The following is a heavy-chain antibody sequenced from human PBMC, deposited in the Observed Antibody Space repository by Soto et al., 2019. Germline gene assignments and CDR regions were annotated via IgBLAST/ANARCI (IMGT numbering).Heavy chain of an antibody. CDR3: AREATGGTGHRVDS. CDR2: INPNSGGT. V-gene: IGHV1-2*04. Sequence: SSVKVSCKASGYTFTGYYMHWVRQAPGQGLEWMGWINPNSGGTNYAQKFQGWVTMTRDTSISTAYMELSRLRSDDTAVYYCAREATGGTGHRVDSWGQGTLVTVSS. CDR1: GYTFTGYY. D-gene: IGHD1-26*01. J-gene: IGHJ4*02.